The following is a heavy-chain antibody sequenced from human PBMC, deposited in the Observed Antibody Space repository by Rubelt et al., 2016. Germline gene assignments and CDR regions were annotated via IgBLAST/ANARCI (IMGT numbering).Heavy chain of an antibody. CDR1: GFTFGSYW. D-gene: IGHD3-10*01. CDR3: AREGN. V-gene: IGHV3-7*03. J-gene: IGHJ4*02. CDR2: IKEVGSEK. Sequence: EVHLVESGGGLVQPGGSLRLSCAASGFTFGSYWMSWVRQAPGNGLAWVGNIKEVGSEKCYVDSVKGRFLISRDNAKNSLYLQMNSLRAEDTVVYYCAREGNWGQGTLVSVSS.